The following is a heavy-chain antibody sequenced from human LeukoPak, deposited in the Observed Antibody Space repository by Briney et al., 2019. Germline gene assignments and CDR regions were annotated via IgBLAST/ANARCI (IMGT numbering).Heavy chain of an antibody. D-gene: IGHD3-22*01. CDR1: GFTFSSSS. CDR2: ISSSSSYI. Sequence: NAGVSLRLSCAASGFTFSSSSMNWVRQAPGKGLEWVSSISSSSSYIYYADSVKGRFTISRDNAKNSLYLQMNSLRAEDTAVYYCARDRARTYYYDSSGYYVGSAFDIWGQGTMVTVSS. CDR3: ARDRARTYYYDSSGYYVGSAFDI. V-gene: IGHV3-21*01. J-gene: IGHJ3*02.